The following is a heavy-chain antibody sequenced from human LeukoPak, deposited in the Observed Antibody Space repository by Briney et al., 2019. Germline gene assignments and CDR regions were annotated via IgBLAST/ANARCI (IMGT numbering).Heavy chain of an antibody. CDR3: ARDSGALRVRTFDY. CDR2: IIPILGIA. Sequence: ASGKVSCKASGGTFTSYAISWVRQAPGQGREWRGRIIPILGIANYAQKFQGRVTITADKSTSTAYMELSSLRSEDTAVYYCARDSGALRVRTFDYWGQGTLVTDSS. D-gene: IGHD4-17*01. V-gene: IGHV1-69*04. J-gene: IGHJ4*02. CDR1: GGTFTSYA.